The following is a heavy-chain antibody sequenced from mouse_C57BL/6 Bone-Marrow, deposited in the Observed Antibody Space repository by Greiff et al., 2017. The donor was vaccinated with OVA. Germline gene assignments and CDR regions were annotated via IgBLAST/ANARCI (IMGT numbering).Heavy chain of an antibody. CDR1: GFSFNTYA. Sequence: EVHLVESGGGLVQPKGSLKLSCAASGFSFNTYAMNWVRQAPGKGLEWVARIRSKSNNYATYYADSVKDRFTISRDDSESMLYLQMNNLKTEDTAMYYCVGGGGSWFAYWGQGTLVTVSA. V-gene: IGHV10-1*01. CDR2: IRSKSNNYAT. J-gene: IGHJ3*01. CDR3: VGGGGSWFAY.